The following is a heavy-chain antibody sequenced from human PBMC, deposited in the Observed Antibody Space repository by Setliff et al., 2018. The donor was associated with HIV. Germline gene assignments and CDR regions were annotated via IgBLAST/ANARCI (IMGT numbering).Heavy chain of an antibody. CDR1: GFSFGAYA. J-gene: IGHJ4*02. D-gene: IGHD7-27*01. CDR3: AKDRWGGKPYYFDY. CDR2: MSGSGDTT. Sequence: GGSLRLSCAASGFSFGAYAVSWVRQAPGKGLEWVSVMSGSGDTTYYADSVKGRFTISRDNSKNTVYLQMNSLRAEDTAVYYCAKDRWGGKPYYFDYWGQGTLVTVSS. V-gene: IGHV3-23*01.